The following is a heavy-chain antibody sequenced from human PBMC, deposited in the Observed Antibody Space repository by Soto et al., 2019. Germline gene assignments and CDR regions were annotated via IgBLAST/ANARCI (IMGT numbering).Heavy chain of an antibody. V-gene: IGHV1-69*13. CDR1: GGTFSSYA. D-gene: IGHD4-4*01. CDR2: IIPIFGTA. J-gene: IGHJ6*02. Sequence: ASVKVSCKASGGTFSSYAISWVRQAPGQGLEWMGGIIPIFGTANYAQKFQGRVTITADESTSTAYMELSSLRSEDTAVYYCAIPYYSNPFYYYYGMDVWGQGTTVTVSS. CDR3: AIPYYSNPFYYYYGMDV.